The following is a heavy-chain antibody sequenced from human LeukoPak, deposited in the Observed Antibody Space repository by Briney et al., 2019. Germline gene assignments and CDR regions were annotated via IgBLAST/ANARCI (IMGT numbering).Heavy chain of an antibody. Sequence: GGSLRLSCAPSGFTFRSYGMQWVRQAPGKGLEWVAVIWYEGSNKYYADSVKGQLTISRDNSKSTLYLQMNSLRAEDTAVYYCARDYLLSDSHNWFDPWGQGTLVTVSS. CDR2: IWYEGSNK. CDR1: GFTFRSYG. CDR3: ARDYLLSDSHNWFDP. V-gene: IGHV3-33*01. D-gene: IGHD3-22*01. J-gene: IGHJ5*02.